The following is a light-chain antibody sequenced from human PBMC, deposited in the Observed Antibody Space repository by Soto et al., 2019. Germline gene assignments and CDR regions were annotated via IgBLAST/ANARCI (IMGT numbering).Light chain of an antibody. Sequence: VLTQSPGTLSVSPGEGATLSCRASQSVSSNYLAWYQRKPGQAPRLLIYGESNRATGIPDRFSGSGSGTELNLTISRLQSEDFAVYYCQKYNNWPRTCGQGTKVDIK. CDR1: QSVSSN. V-gene: IGKV3D-15*01. CDR3: QKYNNWPRT. CDR2: GES. J-gene: IGKJ1*01.